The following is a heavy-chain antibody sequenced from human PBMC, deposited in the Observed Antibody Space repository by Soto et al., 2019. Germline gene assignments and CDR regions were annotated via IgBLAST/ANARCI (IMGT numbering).Heavy chain of an antibody. CDR1: GYTFSSYA. V-gene: IGHV1-69*06. CDR2: FIPIFGTA. Sequence: SVKVSCKASGYTFSSYAIHWVRQAPGQGLEWMGGFIPIFGTANYAQKFQGRVTITADKSTSTAYMELSSLRSEDTAVYYCARDRGGDYYYGIDYWGQGTMVTVSS. CDR3: ARDRGGDYYYGIDY. J-gene: IGHJ6*02. D-gene: IGHD3-16*01.